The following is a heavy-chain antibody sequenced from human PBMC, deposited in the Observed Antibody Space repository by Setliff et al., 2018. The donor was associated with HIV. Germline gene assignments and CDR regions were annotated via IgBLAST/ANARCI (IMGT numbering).Heavy chain of an antibody. J-gene: IGHJ4*02. D-gene: IGHD3-10*01. CDR1: SYSISSGYY. V-gene: IGHV4-38-2*01. CDR3: ARVQVSGTYPIDY. Sequence: PSETLSLTCAVSSYSISSGYYWGWIRQPPGKGLEWIGNIYHSGSTYYNPSLKSRVTISVDTSKNQSSLKLSSVTAADTAVYYCARVQVSGTYPIDYWGQGTLVTVSS. CDR2: IYHSGST.